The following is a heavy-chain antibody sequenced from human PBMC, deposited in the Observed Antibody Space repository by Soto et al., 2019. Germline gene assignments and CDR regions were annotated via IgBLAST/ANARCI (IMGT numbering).Heavy chain of an antibody. Sequence: GGSLRLSCAASGFTFSSYSMNWVRQAPGKGLEWVSSISSSSSYIYYADSVKGRFTISRDNAKNSLYLQMNSLRAEDTAVYYCARDKPPLAGKPMDVWGQGTTVTVSS. CDR3: ARDKPPLAGKPMDV. J-gene: IGHJ6*02. V-gene: IGHV3-21*01. CDR1: GFTFSSYS. CDR2: ISSSSSYI. D-gene: IGHD6-6*01.